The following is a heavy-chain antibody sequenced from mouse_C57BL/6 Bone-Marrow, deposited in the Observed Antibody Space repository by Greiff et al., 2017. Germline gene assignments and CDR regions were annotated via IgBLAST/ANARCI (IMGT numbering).Heavy chain of an antibody. CDR3: TRRDYYVPSWFAY. J-gene: IGHJ3*01. D-gene: IGHD1-1*01. Sequence: EVQGVESGTVLARPGASVKMSCKTSGYTFTSYWMHWVKQRPGQGLEWIGAIYPGNSDTSYNQKFKGKAKLTAVTSASTAYMELSSLTNEDSAVYYCTRRDYYVPSWFAYWGQGTLVTVSA. CDR2: IYPGNSDT. V-gene: IGHV1-5*01. CDR1: GYTFTSYW.